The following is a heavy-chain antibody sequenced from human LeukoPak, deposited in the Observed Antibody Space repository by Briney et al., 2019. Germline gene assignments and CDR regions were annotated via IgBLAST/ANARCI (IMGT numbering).Heavy chain of an antibody. J-gene: IGHJ6*02. CDR2: INPNSGGT. CDR3: ARDPAGDFWSGYHYGMDV. V-gene: IGHV1-2*02. CDR1: GYTFTGYY. Sequence: ASVKVSCKASGYTFTGYYMHWVRQAPGQGLEWMGWINPNSGGTNYAQKFQGRVTMTRDTSISTAYMELSRLRSDDTAVYYCARDPAGDFWSGYHYGMDVWGQGTTVTVPS. D-gene: IGHD3-3*01.